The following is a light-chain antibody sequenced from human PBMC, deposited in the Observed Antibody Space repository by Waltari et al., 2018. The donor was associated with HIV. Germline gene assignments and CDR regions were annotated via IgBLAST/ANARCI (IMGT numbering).Light chain of an antibody. CDR3: QQSFSGVT. J-gene: IGKJ3*01. CDR1: QDISTY. V-gene: IGKV1-39*01. CDR2: AAS. Sequence: DIQMTQSPSSLSASLGDKVIITCRASQDISTYVNWYQQKPGRAPSLLIYAASTLQSGVPSRFSGAASGTDFTLTINSLQSEDFATYFCQQSFSGVTFGPGTKV.